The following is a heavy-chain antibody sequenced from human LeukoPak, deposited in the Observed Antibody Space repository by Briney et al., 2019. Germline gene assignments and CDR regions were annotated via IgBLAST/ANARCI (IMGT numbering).Heavy chain of an antibody. J-gene: IGHJ4*02. D-gene: IGHD6-13*01. CDR2: MNPNSGNT. V-gene: IGHV1-8*01. CDR3: ARWQTGRAVAGS. Sequence: GASVKVSCKASGYTFTSYDINWVRQATGQGLEWMGWMNPNSGNTGYAQKFQGRVTMTRNTSISTAYMELSSLRSEDTAVYYCARWQTGRAVAGSWGQGTLVTVSS. CDR1: GYTFTSYD.